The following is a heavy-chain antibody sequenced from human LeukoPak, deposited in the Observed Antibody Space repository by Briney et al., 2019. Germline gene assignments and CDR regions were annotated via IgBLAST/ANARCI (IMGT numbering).Heavy chain of an antibody. CDR1: GFTFRNYA. Sequence: GGSLRLSCAASGFTFRNYAMSWVRQAPGKGLEWVSGISSDGRAFYADSVKGRFTISRDNSKNTLYLQMNSLRAEDTAVYYCAKVAAVIAIPYFDYWGQGTLVTVSS. CDR3: AKVAAVIAIPYFDY. V-gene: IGHV3-23*01. J-gene: IGHJ4*02. CDR2: ISSDGRA. D-gene: IGHD2-21*01.